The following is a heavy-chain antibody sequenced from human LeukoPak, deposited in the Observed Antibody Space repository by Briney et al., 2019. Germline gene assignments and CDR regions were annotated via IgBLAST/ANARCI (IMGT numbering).Heavy chain of an antibody. CDR1: GYTLTELS. D-gene: IGHD3-10*01. CDR3: ATVPYYYASGSYS. Sequence: ASVKVSCKVSGYTLTELSMHWVGQAPGKGGEGMGGFDPEDGETIYAQKFQGRVTMTEDTSTDTAYMELSSLRSEDTAVYYCATVPYYYASGSYSWGQGTLVTVSS. CDR2: FDPEDGET. J-gene: IGHJ4*02. V-gene: IGHV1-24*01.